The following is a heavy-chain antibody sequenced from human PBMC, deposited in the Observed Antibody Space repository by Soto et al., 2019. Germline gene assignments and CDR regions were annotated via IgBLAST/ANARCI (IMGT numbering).Heavy chain of an antibody. J-gene: IGHJ4*02. CDR2: ISAYNGNT. CDR1: GYTVTSYG. CDR3: ERVPQIFDY. V-gene: IGHV1-18*04. Sequence: QVQLVQSGAEVKKPGASVKVSCKASGYTVTSYGISWVRQDPGQGLEWMGGISAYNGNTKYAQKFQGRVTMTTDTSTSTAYMELRSLSSDDTAVYYCERVPQIFDYWGQGTLVTVSS.